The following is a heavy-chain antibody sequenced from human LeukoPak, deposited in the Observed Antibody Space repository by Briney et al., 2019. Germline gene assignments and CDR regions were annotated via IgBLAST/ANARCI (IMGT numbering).Heavy chain of an antibody. V-gene: IGHV4-34*01. CDR1: GGSFSGYY. Sequence: SETLSLTCAVYGGSFSGYYWSWIRQPPGKGLEWIGEINHSGSTNYNPSLKSRVTISVDTSKNQFSLKLSSVTAADTAVYYCARGDFGTMVREFYYYYYMDVWGKGTTVTVSS. CDR2: INHSGST. D-gene: IGHD3-10*01. CDR3: ARGDFGTMVREFYYYYYMDV. J-gene: IGHJ6*03.